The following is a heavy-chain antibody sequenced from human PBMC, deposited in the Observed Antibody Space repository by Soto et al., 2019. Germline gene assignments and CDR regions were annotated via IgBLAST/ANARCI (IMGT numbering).Heavy chain of an antibody. CDR2: ISSSSSTI. V-gene: IGHV3-48*01. CDR3: ARHTAMVPGYYYYYMDV. D-gene: IGHD5-18*01. J-gene: IGHJ6*03. Sequence: GGSLRLSCAASGFTFSSYSMNWVRQAPGKGLEWVSYISSSSSTIYYEDSVKGRFTISRDNAKNSLYLQMNSLRAEDTAVYYWARHTAMVPGYYYYYMDVWGKGTTVTVSS. CDR1: GFTFSSYS.